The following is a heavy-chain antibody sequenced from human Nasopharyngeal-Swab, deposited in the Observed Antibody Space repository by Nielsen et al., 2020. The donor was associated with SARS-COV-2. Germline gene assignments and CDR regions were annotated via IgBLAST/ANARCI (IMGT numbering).Heavy chain of an antibody. J-gene: IGHJ5*02. CDR2: IIPIFGTA. V-gene: IGHV1-69*13. Sequence: SVMISCKASGGTFSSYAISWVRQAPGQGLEWMGGIIPIFGTANYAQKFQGRVTITADESTSTAYMELSSLRSEDTAVYYCARDPRSFNSGNNTSRWWFDPWGQGTLVTVSS. CDR1: GGTFSSYA. CDR3: ARDPRSFNSGNNTSRWWFDP. D-gene: IGHD1-26*01.